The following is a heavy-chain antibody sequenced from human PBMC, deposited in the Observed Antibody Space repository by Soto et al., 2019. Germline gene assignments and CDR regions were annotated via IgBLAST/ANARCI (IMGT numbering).Heavy chain of an antibody. J-gene: IGHJ4*02. V-gene: IGHV3-30*03. CDR3: APGVSGWKFDY. CDR1: GFTFSTYG. Sequence: QVQLVESGGGVVQPGTSLRLSCASSGFTFSTYGMHWVRQAPGKGLEWVAAISDDGSKKYYADYAKGRFTISRDNSKNTLFLQMNRLRAGDTALYYCAPGVSGWKFDYWGQGTLVTVSS. CDR2: ISDDGSKK. D-gene: IGHD6-19*01.